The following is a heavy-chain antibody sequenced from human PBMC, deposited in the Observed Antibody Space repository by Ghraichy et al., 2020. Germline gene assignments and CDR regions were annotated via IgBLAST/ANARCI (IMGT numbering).Heavy chain of an antibody. CDR3: ARSPGYYGSGSYDYGWFDP. CDR1: GGSISSGGYS. CDR2: IYHSGST. J-gene: IGHJ5*02. V-gene: IGHV4-30-2*01. Sequence: SETLSLTCAVSGGSISSGGYSWSWIRQPPGKGLEWIGYIYHSGSTYYNPSLKSRVTISVDRSKNQFSLKLSSVTAADTAVYYCARSPGYYGSGSYDYGWFDPWGQGTLVTVSS. D-gene: IGHD3-10*01.